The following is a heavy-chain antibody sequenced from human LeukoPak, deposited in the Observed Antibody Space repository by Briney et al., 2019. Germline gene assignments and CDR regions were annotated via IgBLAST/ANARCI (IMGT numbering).Heavy chain of an antibody. J-gene: IGHJ4*02. CDR3: AYLSPAEDS. CDR2: INPNSAGT. D-gene: IGHD2-2*01. CDR1: GYTFAGYY. Sequence: ASVKVSCKASGYTFAGYYMHWVRQAPGQGLEWMGWINPNSAGTNYAQKFQGRVTMTRDTSISTGYMELGRLTSDDTAVYYCAYLSPAEDSWGQGTLVTVSS. V-gene: IGHV1-2*02.